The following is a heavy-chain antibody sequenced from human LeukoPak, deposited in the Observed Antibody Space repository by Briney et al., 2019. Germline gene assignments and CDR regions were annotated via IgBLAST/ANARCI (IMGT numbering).Heavy chain of an antibody. CDR3: ARHRSPSSLSFFDI. Sequence: PSETLSLTCTVSGGSIGSNSYYWGWIRQPPGKGQEWIGYIYTSETTNFNPALRSRVTISIDTSKNQVSLRLSSVTAADTALYYCARHRSPSSLSFFDIWGRGILVIVSS. CDR2: IYTSETT. CDR1: GGSIGSNSYY. J-gene: IGHJ4*02. V-gene: IGHV4-61*05. D-gene: IGHD2-2*01.